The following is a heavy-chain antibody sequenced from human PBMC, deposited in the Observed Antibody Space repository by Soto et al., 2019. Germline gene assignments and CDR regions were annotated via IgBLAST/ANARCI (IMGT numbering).Heavy chain of an antibody. V-gene: IGHV3-30*18. Sequence: GGSLRLSCVASGFTFSDFGMHWVRQAPGKGLEWVAVASYDGSNTYYADSVKGRFTISRDNSKNTLYLQMNSLGTEDTAVYYCAKDEDFGPFDCWGQGTLVTVSS. CDR3: AKDEDFGPFDC. D-gene: IGHD3-16*01. J-gene: IGHJ4*02. CDR1: GFTFSDFG. CDR2: ASYDGSNT.